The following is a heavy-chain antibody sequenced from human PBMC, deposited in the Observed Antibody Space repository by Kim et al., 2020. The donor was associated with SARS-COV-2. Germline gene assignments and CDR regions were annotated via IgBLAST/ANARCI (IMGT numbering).Heavy chain of an antibody. V-gene: IGHV1-69*06. CDR2: TA. D-gene: IGHD5-12*01. CDR3: ARGDGYTYDY. Sequence: TANYDEKVQGRVAITANKSTSTAYMELSSLRSEDTGVYYCARGDGYTYDYWGQGTLVTVSS. J-gene: IGHJ4*02.